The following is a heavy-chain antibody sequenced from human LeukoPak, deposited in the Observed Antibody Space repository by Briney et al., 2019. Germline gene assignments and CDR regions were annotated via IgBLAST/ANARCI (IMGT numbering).Heavy chain of an antibody. CDR2: ISYDGSNK. Sequence: GGSLRLSCAASGFTFSSYAMHWVRQAPGKGLEWVAVISYDGSNKYYADSVKGRFTIPRDNSKNTLYLQMNSLRAEDTAVYYCARATRVSDSSGYYYYYYYMDVWGKGTTVTVSS. V-gene: IGHV3-30*04. CDR1: GFTFSSYA. J-gene: IGHJ6*03. D-gene: IGHD3-22*01. CDR3: ARATRVSDSSGYYYYYYYMDV.